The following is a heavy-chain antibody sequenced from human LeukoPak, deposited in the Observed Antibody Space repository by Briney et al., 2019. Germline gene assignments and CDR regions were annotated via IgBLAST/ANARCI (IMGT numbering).Heavy chain of an antibody. CDR1: GFTFSSYA. Sequence: GGSLRLSCAASGFTFSSYAMNWVRQAPGKGLEWVASIIGPGGDTYHAGSVRGRFTISRDNSKNTLYLQMSHLRVEDTALYYCAKAAAERCASIKCYPFDSWGQGTLVAVSS. CDR3: AKAAAERCASIKCYPFDS. J-gene: IGHJ4*02. CDR2: IIGPGGDT. D-gene: IGHD1-1*01. V-gene: IGHV3-23*01.